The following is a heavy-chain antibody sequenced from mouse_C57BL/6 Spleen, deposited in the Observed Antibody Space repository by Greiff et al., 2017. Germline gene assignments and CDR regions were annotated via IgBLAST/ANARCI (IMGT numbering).Heavy chain of an antibody. J-gene: IGHJ3*01. CDR2: IYPGSGST. CDR1: GYTFTSYW. Sequence: VQLQQPGAELVKPGASVKMSCKASGYTFTSYWITWVKQRPGQGLEGIGDIYPGSGSTNYHEKFKSKATLTLDTTSSPAYMQLSSLTSEDSSVYYCAREEGEAWVAYWGQGTLGTVSA. V-gene: IGHV1-55*01. CDR3: AREEGEAWVAY.